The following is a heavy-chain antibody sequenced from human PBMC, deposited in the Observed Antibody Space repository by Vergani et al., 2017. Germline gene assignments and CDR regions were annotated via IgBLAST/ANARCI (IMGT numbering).Heavy chain of an antibody. CDR3: ATIGYRRWGFYFDY. CDR1: GDSISSNNC. J-gene: IGHJ4*02. V-gene: IGHV4-4*03. CDR2: TCHTEDT. Sequence: QVQLQESGPGLVKPPGTLCLTCAVSGDSISSNNCWTWVRQPPGKGLEWIGETCHTEDTKYSPSLKSRVTLSVDESRNLFSPRLKSVTAADTAVYYCATIGYRRWGFYFDYWGQGILVTVSS. D-gene: IGHD2-2*02.